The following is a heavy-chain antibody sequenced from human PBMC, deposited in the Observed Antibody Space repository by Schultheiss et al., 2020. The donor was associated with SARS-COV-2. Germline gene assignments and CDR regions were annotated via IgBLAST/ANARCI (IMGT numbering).Heavy chain of an antibody. V-gene: IGHV3-53*01. CDR2: IYSGGST. J-gene: IGHJ4*02. Sequence: GGSLRLSCAASGFTVSSNYMSWVRQAPGKGLEWVSVIYSGGSTYYADSVKGRFTISRDNAKNTLYLQMNSLRAEDTAVYYCAREGPDYGDYLSDYWGQGTLVTVSS. D-gene: IGHD4-17*01. CDR3: AREGPDYGDYLSDY. CDR1: GFTVSSNY.